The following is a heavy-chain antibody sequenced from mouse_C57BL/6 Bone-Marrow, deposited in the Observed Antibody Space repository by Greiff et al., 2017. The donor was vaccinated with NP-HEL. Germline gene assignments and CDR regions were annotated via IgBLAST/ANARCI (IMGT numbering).Heavy chain of an antibody. CDR1: GYSFTDYN. D-gene: IGHD2-4*01. Sequence: LVESGPELVKPGASVKISCKASGYSFTDYNMNWVKQSNGKSLEWIGVINPNYGTTSYNQKFKGKATLTVDQSSSTAYMQLNSLTSEDSAVYYCAKIDPIYYDYDGAYWGQGTLVTVSA. J-gene: IGHJ3*01. CDR2: INPNYGTT. CDR3: AKIDPIYYDYDGAY. V-gene: IGHV1-39*01.